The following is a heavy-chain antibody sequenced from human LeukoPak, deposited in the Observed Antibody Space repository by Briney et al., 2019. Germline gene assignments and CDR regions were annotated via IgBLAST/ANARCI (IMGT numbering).Heavy chain of an antibody. Sequence: ASVKVSCKASGYTFTVYYMHWVRQAPGQGLEWMGWINPNSGGTNYAQKFQGRVTMTRDTSISTAYMELSRLRSDDTAVYYCARVSVWGSYRFDYGGQGTLVTVSS. CDR1: GYTFTVYY. J-gene: IGHJ4*02. V-gene: IGHV1-2*02. CDR3: ARVSVWGSYRFDY. CDR2: INPNSGGT. D-gene: IGHD3-16*02.